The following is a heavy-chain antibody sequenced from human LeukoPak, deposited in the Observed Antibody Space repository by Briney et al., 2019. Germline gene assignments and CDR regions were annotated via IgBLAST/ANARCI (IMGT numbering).Heavy chain of an antibody. Sequence: MASETLSLTCTVSGGSISSYYWSWIRQPPGKGLEWIGYIYYSGSTNYNPSLKSRVTISVDTSKNQFSLKLSSVTAADTAVYYCARAVVGFLDAFDIWGQGTMVTVSS. CDR3: ARAVVGFLDAFDI. J-gene: IGHJ3*02. CDR2: IYYSGST. CDR1: GGSISSYY. V-gene: IGHV4-59*01. D-gene: IGHD2-15*01.